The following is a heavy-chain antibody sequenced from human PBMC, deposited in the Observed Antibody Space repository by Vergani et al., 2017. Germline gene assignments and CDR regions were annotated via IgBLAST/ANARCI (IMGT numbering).Heavy chain of an antibody. CDR1: GFTFSSYG. CDR2: IWYDGSNK. CDR3: ARGSLREMATVPVVDY. J-gene: IGHJ4*02. V-gene: IGHV3-33*01. Sequence: QVQLVESGGGVVQPGRSLRLSCAASGFTFSSYGMHWVRQAPGKGLEWVAVIWYDGSNKYYADSVKGRFTISRDNSKNTLYLQMNSLRAEDTAVYYCARGSLREMATVPVVDYWGQGTLVTVSS. D-gene: IGHD5-24*01.